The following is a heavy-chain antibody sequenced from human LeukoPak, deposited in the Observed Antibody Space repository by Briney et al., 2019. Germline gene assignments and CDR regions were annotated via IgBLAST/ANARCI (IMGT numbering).Heavy chain of an antibody. Sequence: SETLSLTCAVYGGSFSGYYWSWIRQPPGKGLEWIGEINHSGSTNYNPSLKRRVTISVDTSKNQFSLKLSSVTAADTAVYYCARDRRGSSWYAIDYWGQGTLVTVSS. J-gene: IGHJ4*02. CDR2: INHSGST. CDR3: ARDRRGSSWYAIDY. D-gene: IGHD6-13*01. CDR1: GGSFSGYY. V-gene: IGHV4-34*01.